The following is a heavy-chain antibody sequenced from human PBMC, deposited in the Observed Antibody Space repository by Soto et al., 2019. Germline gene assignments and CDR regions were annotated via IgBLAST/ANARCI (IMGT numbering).Heavy chain of an antibody. CDR1: GFTFSSYA. D-gene: IGHD3-10*01. CDR2: ISSSGGST. CDR3: AKYPMVRGVIIGAQYGLDV. Sequence: GGSLRLSCAASGFTFSSYAMSWVRQAPGKGLEWVSAISSSGGSTYYADSVKGRFTISRDNSKNTLYLQMNSLRAEDTAGYYCAKYPMVRGVIIGAQYGLDVWGQGTTVTVSS. J-gene: IGHJ6*02. V-gene: IGHV3-23*01.